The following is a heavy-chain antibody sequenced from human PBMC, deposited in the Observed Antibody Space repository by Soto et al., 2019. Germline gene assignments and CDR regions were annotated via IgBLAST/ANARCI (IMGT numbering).Heavy chain of an antibody. Sequence: GASVKVSCKASGGTFSSYAISWVRQAPGQGLEWMGGIIPIFGTANYAQKFQGRVTITADESMSTAYMELSSLRSEDTAVYYCARDRGGYYDSSGYKNNLAFDIWGQGTMVTVSS. D-gene: IGHD3-22*01. J-gene: IGHJ3*02. CDR3: ARDRGGYYDSSGYKNNLAFDI. V-gene: IGHV1-69*13. CDR1: GGTFSSYA. CDR2: IIPIFGTA.